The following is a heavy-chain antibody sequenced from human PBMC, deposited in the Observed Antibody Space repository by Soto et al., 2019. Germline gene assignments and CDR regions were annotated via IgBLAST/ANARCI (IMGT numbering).Heavy chain of an antibody. J-gene: IGHJ6*02. CDR2: XXLXDXXX. V-gene: IGHV5-51*01. CDR3: AASIFYYGMDV. CDR1: GYTFTNYW. Sequence: GESLKISCKGSGYTFTNYWIGWVRQMPGKGLXWXGXXXLXDXXXKXXXXFQGQVTISADKSITTTYLRWTSLKAPDTAIYYCAASIFYYGMDVWGQGTTVTVSS.